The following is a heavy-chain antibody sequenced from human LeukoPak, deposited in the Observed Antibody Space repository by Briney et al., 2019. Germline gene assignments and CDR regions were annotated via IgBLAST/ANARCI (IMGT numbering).Heavy chain of an antibody. Sequence: GGSLRLSCAASGFTFSSYAMTWVRQAPGKGLEWVSAISGSGANTYYADSVKGRFTISRDNAKNSLYLQMNSLRGEDTAVYYCARDSERSSSFAFDIWGQGTMVTASS. CDR2: ISGSGANT. CDR3: ARDSERSSSFAFDI. J-gene: IGHJ3*02. CDR1: GFTFSSYA. D-gene: IGHD3-3*02. V-gene: IGHV3-23*01.